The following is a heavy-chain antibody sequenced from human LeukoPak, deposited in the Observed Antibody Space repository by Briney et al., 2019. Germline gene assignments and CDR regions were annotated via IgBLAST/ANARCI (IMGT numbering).Heavy chain of an antibody. Sequence: GGSLRLSCAASGFSFSGYWMTWVRQAPGKGLGWVANIKEDGSEKYYADFVKGRFTISRDNAKNSLDLQMNSLRAEDTAVYYCARRGSTVYWGQGTLVTVSS. CDR1: GFSFSGYW. J-gene: IGHJ4*02. CDR3: ARRGSTVY. D-gene: IGHD4-11*01. CDR2: IKEDGSEK. V-gene: IGHV3-7*03.